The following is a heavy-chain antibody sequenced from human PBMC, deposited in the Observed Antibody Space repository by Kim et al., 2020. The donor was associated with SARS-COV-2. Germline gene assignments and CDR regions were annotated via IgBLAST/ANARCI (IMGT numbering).Heavy chain of an antibody. V-gene: IGHV3-48*03. CDR3: AREAVTDSLLLLSYGMDV. Sequence: KGRFTISRDNAKNSLYMQMNSLRAEDTAVYYCAREAVTDSLLLLSYGMDVWGQGTTVTVAS. J-gene: IGHJ6*02. D-gene: IGHD2-21*02.